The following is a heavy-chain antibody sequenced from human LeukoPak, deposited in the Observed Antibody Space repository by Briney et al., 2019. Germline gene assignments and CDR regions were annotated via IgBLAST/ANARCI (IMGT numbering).Heavy chain of an antibody. CDR2: INPSGGST. D-gene: IGHD5-12*01. J-gene: IGHJ3*02. CDR1: GYTFTSYY. CDR3: ARSQGGYEWHDAFDI. V-gene: IGHV1-46*01. Sequence: GASVKVSCKASGYTFTSYYMHWVRQAPGQGLEWMGIINPSGGSTSYAQKFQGRVTMTRDTSTSTVYMELSSLRSEDTAVYYCARSQGGYEWHDAFDIWGQGTMVTVSS.